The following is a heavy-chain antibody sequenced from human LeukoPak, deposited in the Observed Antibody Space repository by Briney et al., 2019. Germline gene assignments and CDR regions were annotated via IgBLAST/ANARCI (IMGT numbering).Heavy chain of an antibody. D-gene: IGHD2-15*01. CDR3: TEDPYCSGGSCYSSNWFDP. Sequence: GGSLRLSCAASGFTFSSYGMHWVRQAPGKRREWVAVIWYDGSNKYYADSVKGRFTISRDNSKNTLYLQMNSLRAEDTAVYYCTEDPYCSGGSCYSSNWFDPWGQGTLVTVSS. J-gene: IGHJ5*02. CDR2: IWYDGSNK. V-gene: IGHV3-33*06. CDR1: GFTFSSYG.